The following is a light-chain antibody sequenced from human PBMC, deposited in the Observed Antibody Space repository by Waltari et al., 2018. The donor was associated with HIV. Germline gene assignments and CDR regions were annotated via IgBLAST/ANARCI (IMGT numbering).Light chain of an antibody. CDR3: QHYNSFFMYT. Sequence: DIQMTQSPSTLSASIGDRVTISCRASQRISGWLAWYQQKPGEAPNLLIYKATNLRPGVPSRFSGSGSGTDFTLTISSLQPDDFATYYCQHYNSFFMYTFGQGTRLEIK. CDR1: QRISGW. CDR2: KAT. V-gene: IGKV1-5*03. J-gene: IGKJ2*01.